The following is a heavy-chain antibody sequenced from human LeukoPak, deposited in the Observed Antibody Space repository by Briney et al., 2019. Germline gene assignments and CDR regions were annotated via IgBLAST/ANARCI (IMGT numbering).Heavy chain of an antibody. Sequence: SVTLSLTCTVSGGSISSSSYYWGWIRQPPGKGLEWIGSIYYSGCTYYNPSLKSRVTISVDTSKNQFSLKLSSVTAADTAVYYCARHVLSGYLNYWYFDLWGRGTLVTVSS. D-gene: IGHD3-3*01. V-gene: IGHV4-39*01. CDR1: GGSISSSSYY. CDR2: IYYSGCT. CDR3: ARHVLSGYLNYWYFDL. J-gene: IGHJ2*01.